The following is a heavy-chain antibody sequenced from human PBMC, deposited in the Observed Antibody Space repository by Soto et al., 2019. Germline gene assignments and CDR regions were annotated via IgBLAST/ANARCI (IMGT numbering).Heavy chain of an antibody. V-gene: IGHV3-7*01. Sequence: EVQLVESGGGLVQPGGSLRLSCAASGFPFSSYWMSWVRQAPGKGLEWVAKIKQDGSEKYYVDSVKGRYTISRDNAKNSRFTKNNSLRTEDTALYYCARTSYYDSSGYYYNFYWGQGTLVTVSS. J-gene: IGHJ4*02. CDR1: GFPFSSYW. D-gene: IGHD3-22*01. CDR2: IKQDGSEK. CDR3: ARTSYYDSSGYYYNFY.